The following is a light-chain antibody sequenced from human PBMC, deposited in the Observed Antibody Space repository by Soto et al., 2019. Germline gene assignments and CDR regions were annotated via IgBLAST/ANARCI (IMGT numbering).Light chain of an antibody. CDR2: GAS. J-gene: IGKJ2*01. Sequence: EIVMTQSPATLSVSPGERATLSCRAGQSVSSNLAWYQQKPAQAPRLLIYGASTRATDHPVRFSGSGYGTEFTLTISSLQSEDFAVYYCQHYNNWPYTFGRGTKLEIK. CDR1: QSVSSN. CDR3: QHYNNWPYT. V-gene: IGKV3-15*01.